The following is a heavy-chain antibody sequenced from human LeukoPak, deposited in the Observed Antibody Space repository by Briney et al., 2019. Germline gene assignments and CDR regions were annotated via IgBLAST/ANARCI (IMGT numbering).Heavy chain of an antibody. CDR3: ARDREEMATIWETDAFDI. J-gene: IGHJ3*02. CDR2: INPSGGST. D-gene: IGHD5-24*01. V-gene: IGHV1-46*01. Sequence: GASVKVSCKASGYTFTSHYMHWVRQAPGQGLEWMGIINPSGGSTSYAQKFQGRVTMTTDTSTSTAYMELRSLRSDDTAVYYCARDREEMATIWETDAFDIWGQGTMVTVSS. CDR1: GYTFTSHY.